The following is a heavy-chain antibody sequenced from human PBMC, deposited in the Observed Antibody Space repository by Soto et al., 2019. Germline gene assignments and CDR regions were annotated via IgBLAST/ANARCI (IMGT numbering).Heavy chain of an antibody. CDR3: AHRRARTAGRDDAFDV. J-gene: IGHJ3*01. V-gene: IGHV2-5*02. D-gene: IGHD6-6*01. Sequence: QITLKESGPTLVKPTQTLTLTCIFSGFSLSTNGVGVGWIRQPPGKSPEWLALFYWDDDKRYSPSLRSRLTLTKDTSKNQVVLTMTNMDPVDTATYYCAHRRARTAGRDDAFDVWGQGTMVVVSS. CDR1: GFSLSTNGVG. CDR2: FYWDDDK.